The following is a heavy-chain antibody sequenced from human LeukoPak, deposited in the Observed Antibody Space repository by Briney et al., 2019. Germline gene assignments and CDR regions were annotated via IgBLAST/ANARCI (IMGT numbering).Heavy chain of an antibody. V-gene: IGHV4-59*01. CDR1: GGSISSYY. Sequence: SETLSLTCTVSGGSISSYYWSWIRQPPGKGLEWIGYIFYSGSTNYNPSLKSRVTISVDTSKSQFSLKLSSVTAADTAVYYCASTANLQGDFDYWGQGTLVTVSS. CDR3: ASTANLQGDFDY. CDR2: IFYSGST. D-gene: IGHD5-24*01. J-gene: IGHJ4*02.